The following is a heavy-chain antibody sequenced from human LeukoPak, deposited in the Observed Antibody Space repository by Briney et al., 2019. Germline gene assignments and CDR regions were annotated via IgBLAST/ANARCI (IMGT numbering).Heavy chain of an antibody. Sequence: SETLSLTCTASGGSISSYYWSWIRQPPGKGLEWIGYIYYSGSTNYNPSLKSRVTISVDTSKNQFSLQLSSVTAADTAVYYCARQEGYCSSTSCYRWFDPWGQGTLVTVSS. CDR3: ARQEGYCSSTSCYRWFDP. CDR1: GGSISSYY. J-gene: IGHJ5*02. V-gene: IGHV4-59*08. CDR2: IYYSGST. D-gene: IGHD2-2*02.